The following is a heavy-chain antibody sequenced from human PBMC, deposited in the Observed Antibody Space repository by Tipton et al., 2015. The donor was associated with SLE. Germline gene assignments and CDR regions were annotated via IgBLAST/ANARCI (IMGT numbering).Heavy chain of an antibody. V-gene: IGHV4-34*01. D-gene: IGHD4-11*01. CDR3: ARLYYSRGY. CDR1: GGSFSDYY. Sequence: TLSLTCAVYGGSFSDYYWSWIRQPPGKGLEWIGEINHSGSTNYNPSLKSRVTISVDTSKNQFSLKLSSVSAADTAVYYCARLYYSRGYWGQGTLVTVSS. J-gene: IGHJ4*02. CDR2: INHSGST.